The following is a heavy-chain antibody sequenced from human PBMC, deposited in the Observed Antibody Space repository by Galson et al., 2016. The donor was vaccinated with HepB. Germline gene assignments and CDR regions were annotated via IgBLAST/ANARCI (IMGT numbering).Heavy chain of an antibody. CDR3: AKFETLGDPGY. CDR2: TSHDGTSS. V-gene: IGHV3-30*18. CDR1: GFVFKNFG. D-gene: IGHD4-17*01. J-gene: IGHJ4*02. Sequence: SLRLSCAVSGFVFKNFGMHWVRQAPGKGLEWVAVTSHDGTSSFYGDSVKGRFVISRDNSKNTLFLHMSGLTLEDTAMYFCAKFETLGDPGYWGQGTLVTVSS.